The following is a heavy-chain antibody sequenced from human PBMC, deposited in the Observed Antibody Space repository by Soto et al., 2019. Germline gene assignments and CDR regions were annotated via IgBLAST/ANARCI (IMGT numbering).Heavy chain of an antibody. CDR3: AMTDGDYVIGAFDI. J-gene: IGHJ3*02. D-gene: IGHD4-17*01. Sequence: EVQLLESGGGSVQPGGSLRLSCAASGFTFSSYAMSWVRQAPGKGLEWVSAITGSGGSTYYAGSVKGRFTMSRDNSKTTLYLQMNCLSAEDTAVYYCAMTDGDYVIGAFDIWGQGPIVTVSS. CDR1: GFTFSSYA. CDR2: ITGSGGST. V-gene: IGHV3-23*01.